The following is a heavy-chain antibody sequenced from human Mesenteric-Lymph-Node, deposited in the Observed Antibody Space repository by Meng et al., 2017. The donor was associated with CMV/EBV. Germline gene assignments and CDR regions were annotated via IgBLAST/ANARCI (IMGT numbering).Heavy chain of an antibody. J-gene: IGHJ4*02. V-gene: IGHV2-5*02. D-gene: IGHD6-13*01. CDR1: GFSLSTSGVG. CDR2: IYCDDDK. Sequence: QITLKESGPTLVKPTQTLTLTCTFSGFSLSTSGVGVGWIRQPPGKALEWLALIYCDDDKRYSPSLKSRLTITKDTSKNQVVLTMTNMDPVDTATYYCAHSSGIAAAGPFYFDYWGQGTLVTVSS. CDR3: AHSSGIAAAGPFYFDY.